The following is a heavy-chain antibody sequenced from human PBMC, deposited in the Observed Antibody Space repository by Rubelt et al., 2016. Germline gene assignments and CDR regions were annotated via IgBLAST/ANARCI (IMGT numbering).Heavy chain of an antibody. CDR2: INHSGST. J-gene: IGHJ6*02. CDR3: AGTVWSGYYYYYGMDV. CDR1: GGSFSGYY. V-gene: IGHV4-34*01. D-gene: IGHD3-3*01. Sequence: QVQLQQWGAGLLKPSETLSLTCAVYGGSFSGYYWSWIRQPPGKGLEWIGEINHSGSTNYNPSLKTGVTISVDTSKNQFSLKLSSVTAADTAVYYWAGTVWSGYYYYYGMDVWGQGTTVTVSS.